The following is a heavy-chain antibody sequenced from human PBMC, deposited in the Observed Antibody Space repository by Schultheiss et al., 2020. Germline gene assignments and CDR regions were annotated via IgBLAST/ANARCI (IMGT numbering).Heavy chain of an antibody. Sequence: SETLSLTCTVSGGSISSGGYYWSWIRQHPGKGLEWIGYIYYSGSTYYNPSLKSRVTMSVDTSKNQFSLKLSSVTAADTAVYYCARGPEYGDYARYNWFDPWGQGTLVTVSS. J-gene: IGHJ5*02. D-gene: IGHD4-17*01. V-gene: IGHV4-61*08. CDR1: GGSISSGGYY. CDR2: IYYSGST. CDR3: ARGPEYGDYARYNWFDP.